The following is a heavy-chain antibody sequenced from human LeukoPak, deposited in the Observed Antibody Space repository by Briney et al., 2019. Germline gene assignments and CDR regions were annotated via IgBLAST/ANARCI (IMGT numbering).Heavy chain of an antibody. Sequence: QSSETLSLTCAVYGGSFSGHYWSWIRQPPGKGLEWIGEINHSGSTNYNPSLKSRVTISVDTSKNQFSLKLSSVTAADTAVYYCARLPSTGSYFDYWGQGTLVTVSS. CDR1: GGSFSGHY. V-gene: IGHV4-34*01. CDR3: ARLPSTGSYFDY. CDR2: INHSGST. D-gene: IGHD1-1*01. J-gene: IGHJ4*02.